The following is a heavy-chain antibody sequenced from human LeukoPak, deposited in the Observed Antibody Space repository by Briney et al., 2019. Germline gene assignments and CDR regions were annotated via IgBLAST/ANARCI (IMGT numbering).Heavy chain of an antibody. CDR1: GGSFSGYY. V-gene: IGHV4-34*01. J-gene: IGHJ4*02. CDR2: INHSGST. CDR3: GSGKNNPDY. D-gene: IGHD3-10*01. Sequence: SETLSLTCAVYGGSFSGYYWSWIRQPPGKGLEWIGEINHSGSTNYNPSLKSRVTISVDTSKNQFSLKLSSVTAADTAVYYCGSGKNNPDYWGQGTLVTVSS.